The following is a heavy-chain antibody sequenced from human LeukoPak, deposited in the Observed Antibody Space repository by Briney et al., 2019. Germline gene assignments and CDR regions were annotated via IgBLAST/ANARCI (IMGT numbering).Heavy chain of an antibody. CDR2: FDPEDGET. J-gene: IGHJ6*02. D-gene: IGHD6-19*01. CDR1: GYTLTELC. Sequence: GASVKVSCKVSGYTLTELCMHWVRQAPGKGLEWMGGFDPEDGETIYAQKFQGRVTMTEDTSTDTAYMELSSLRSEDTAVYYCAKSLAVAGYYYGMDVWGQGTTVTVSS. V-gene: IGHV1-24*01. CDR3: AKSLAVAGYYYGMDV.